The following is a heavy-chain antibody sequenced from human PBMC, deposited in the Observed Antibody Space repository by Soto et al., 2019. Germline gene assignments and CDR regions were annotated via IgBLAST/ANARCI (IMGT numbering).Heavy chain of an antibody. CDR1: GFTFSSYA. D-gene: IGHD3-16*02. V-gene: IGHV3-23*01. J-gene: IGHJ3*02. CDR2: ISGSGGST. CDR3: AKPIFNDYDYVWGSYRSGDDAFDI. Sequence: GGSLRLSCAASGFTFSSYAMSWVRQAPGKGLEWVSAISGSGGSTYYADSVKGRFTISRDNSKNTLYLQMNSLRAEDTAVYYCAKPIFNDYDYVWGSYRSGDDAFDIWGQGTMVTVS.